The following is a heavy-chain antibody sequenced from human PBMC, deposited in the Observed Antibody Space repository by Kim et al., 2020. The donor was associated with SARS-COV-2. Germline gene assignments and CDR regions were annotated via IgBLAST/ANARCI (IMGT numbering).Heavy chain of an antibody. Sequence: GGSLRLSCAASGFTFSNAWMSWVRQAPGKGLEWVGRIKSKTDGGTTDYAAPVKGRFTISRDDSKNTLYLQMNSLKTEDTAVYYCTTEQYSNYGYYYYGMDVWGQGTTVTVSS. CDR3: TTEQYSNYGYYYYGMDV. D-gene: IGHD4-4*01. CDR1: GFTFSNAW. V-gene: IGHV3-15*01. J-gene: IGHJ6*02. CDR2: IKSKTDGGTT.